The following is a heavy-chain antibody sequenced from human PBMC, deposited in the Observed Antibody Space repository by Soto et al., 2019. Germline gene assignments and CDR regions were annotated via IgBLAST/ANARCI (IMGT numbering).Heavy chain of an antibody. CDR3: ARDTYYDFWSGYYLYYYGMDV. D-gene: IGHD3-3*01. Sequence: ASVKVSCKASGYTFTSYDSNWVRQATGQGLEWMGWMNPNSGNTGYAQKFQGRVTMTRNTSISTAYMELSSLRSEDTAVYYCARDTYYDFWSGYYLYYYGMDVWGQGTTVTVSS. J-gene: IGHJ6*02. CDR2: MNPNSGNT. CDR1: GYTFTSYD. V-gene: IGHV1-8*01.